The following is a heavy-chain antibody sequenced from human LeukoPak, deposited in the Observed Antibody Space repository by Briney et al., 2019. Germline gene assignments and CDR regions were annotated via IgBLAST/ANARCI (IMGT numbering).Heavy chain of an antibody. D-gene: IGHD2-8*01. CDR2: IWYDGTNK. CDR3: ARVGGHCTNGVCYWDGNHGMDV. CDR1: GFTFSTYG. V-gene: IGHV3-33*01. J-gene: IGHJ6*02. Sequence: PGGSLRLSCAASGFTFSTYGMHWVRQAPGKGLEWVAVIWYDGTNKYYADSMKGRFTISRDNSKNTLYLQMNSLRAEDTAVYYCARVGGHCTNGVCYWDGNHGMDVWGQGTTVTVSS.